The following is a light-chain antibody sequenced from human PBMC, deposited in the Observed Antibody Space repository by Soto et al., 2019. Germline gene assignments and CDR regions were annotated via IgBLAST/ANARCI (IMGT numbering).Light chain of an antibody. CDR1: QNIRTF. CDR2: GAS. Sequence: EVVLTQSPATLSLSPGERATLSCRASQNIRTFVDWYQQKPGQAPRLLIYGASNSATGIPARFIGSGSGTDFTLTISSLESEDFAVYYCQQHSHWPPWTFGQGTRVEI. CDR3: QQHSHWPPWT. J-gene: IGKJ1*01. V-gene: IGKV3-11*01.